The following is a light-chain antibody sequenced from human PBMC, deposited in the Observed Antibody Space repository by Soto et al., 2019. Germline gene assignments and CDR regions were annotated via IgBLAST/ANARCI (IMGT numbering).Light chain of an antibody. J-gene: IGLJ7*01. V-gene: IGLV3-25*03. CDR2: KDS. Sequence: SYELTQPPSVSVSPGQTARITCSGDALPKQYAYWYQQKPGQAPVLVIYKDSERPSGIPERFSGSSSGTTVTLTISGVQAEDEADYYCQSADNSGTYKAVFGGGTQLTVL. CDR3: QSADNSGTYKAV. CDR1: ALPKQY.